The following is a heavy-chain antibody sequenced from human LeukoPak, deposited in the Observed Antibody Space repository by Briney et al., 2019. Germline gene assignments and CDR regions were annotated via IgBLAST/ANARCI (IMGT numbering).Heavy chain of an antibody. CDR3: AKDVGKWESLHFFDY. CDR1: GFTFSTNA. J-gene: IGHJ4*02. Sequence: GGSLRLSCLTSGFTFSTNAMSWVRQAPGKGLEWISGISGSGASTYYADSVTGRFTISRDNSRNTLYLQMNSLGGDDTAVYYCAKDVGKWESLHFFDYWGQGALVTVSS. CDR2: ISGSGAST. D-gene: IGHD1-26*01. V-gene: IGHV3-23*01.